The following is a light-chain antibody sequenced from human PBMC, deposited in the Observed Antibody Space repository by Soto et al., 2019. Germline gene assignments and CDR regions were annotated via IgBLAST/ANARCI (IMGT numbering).Light chain of an antibody. J-gene: IGKJ2*01. CDR1: QSVLHSSSNKNF. V-gene: IGKV4-1*01. Sequence: DIVMTQSTDSLAVSLGERATINCKSSQSVLHSSSNKNFLAWYQQKAGQPPKLIIHWASTRESGVPDRFGGSGSGTDFTLTIGSRQAEDVAVYYCQQYDSTPHAFGQGTKLEVK. CDR3: QQYDSTPHA. CDR2: WAS.